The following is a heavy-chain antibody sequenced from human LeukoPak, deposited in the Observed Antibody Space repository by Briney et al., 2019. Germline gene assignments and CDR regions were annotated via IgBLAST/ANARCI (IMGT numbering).Heavy chain of an antibody. J-gene: IGHJ4*02. Sequence: PGGCLRLSCAASGFTVRNYEINWGRQAPGKGLEWVSYISCSGSTIWYADSVKGRFTISRDNAKNSLYLQMNSLRAGDSAVYSCTRVIANMLGRDSYGYDYWGQGTLVTVSS. V-gene: IGHV3-48*03. CDR3: TRVIANMLGRDSYGYDY. CDR2: ISCSGSTI. D-gene: IGHD5-18*01. CDR1: GFTVRNYE.